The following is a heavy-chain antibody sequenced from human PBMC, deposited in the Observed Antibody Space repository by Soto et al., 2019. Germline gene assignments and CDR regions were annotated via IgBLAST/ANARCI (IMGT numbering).Heavy chain of an antibody. Sequence: SETLSLTCTVSGGSISSYYWSWIRQPAGKGLEWIGRIYTSGSTNYNPSLKSRVTMSVETSKNQFSLKLSSVTAADTAVYYCARDKGSYDFWSGYQYYYGMDVWGQGTTV. J-gene: IGHJ6*02. CDR2: IYTSGST. V-gene: IGHV4-4*07. CDR3: ARDKGSYDFWSGYQYYYGMDV. CDR1: GGSISSYY. D-gene: IGHD3-3*01.